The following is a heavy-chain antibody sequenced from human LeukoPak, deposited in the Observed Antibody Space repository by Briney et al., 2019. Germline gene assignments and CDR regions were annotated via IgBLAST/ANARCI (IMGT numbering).Heavy chain of an antibody. CDR2: IYYSGST. CDR3: ARHGGGYSGYDLFVDY. V-gene: IGHV4-59*08. D-gene: IGHD5-12*01. Sequence: PSETLSLTFTVSGGSISSYYWGWIRQPPGKGLEWIGYIYYSGSTNYNPSLKSRVTISVDTSKNQFSLKLSSVTAADTAVYYCARHGGGYSGYDLFVDYWGQGTLVTVSS. J-gene: IGHJ4*02. CDR1: GGSISSYY.